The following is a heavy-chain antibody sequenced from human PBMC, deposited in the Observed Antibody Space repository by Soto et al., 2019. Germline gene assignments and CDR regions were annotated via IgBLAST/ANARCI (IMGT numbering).Heavy chain of an antibody. V-gene: IGHV1-69*13. CDR3: ARVGSSYSYYFDY. D-gene: IGHD6-13*01. CDR1: GGTFSSYA. Sequence: SVKVSCKASGGTFSSYAISWVRQAPGQGLEWMGGIIPIFGTANYAQKFQGRVTITADESTSTAYMELSGLRSEDTAVYYCARVGSSYSYYFDYWGQGTLVTVSS. CDR2: IIPIFGTA. J-gene: IGHJ4*02.